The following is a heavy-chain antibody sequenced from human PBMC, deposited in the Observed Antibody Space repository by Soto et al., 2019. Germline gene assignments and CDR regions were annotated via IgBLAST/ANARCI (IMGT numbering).Heavy chain of an antibody. CDR3: ARSGGGYCSGGSCPIDY. V-gene: IGHV3-33*01. J-gene: IGHJ4*02. D-gene: IGHD2-15*01. CDR1: GFTFSSYG. Sequence: QVQLVESGGGVVQPGRSLRLSCAASGFTFSSYGMHWVRQAPGKGLEWVAVIWYDGSNKYYADSVKGRFTIYRDNSKNTMDLQMNSLRAEDTAVCYCARSGGGYCSGGSCPIDYWGQGTLVTVSS. CDR2: IWYDGSNK.